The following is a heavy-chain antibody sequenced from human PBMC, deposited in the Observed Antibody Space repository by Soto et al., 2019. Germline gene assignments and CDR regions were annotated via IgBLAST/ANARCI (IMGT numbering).Heavy chain of an antibody. D-gene: IGHD5-12*01. J-gene: IGHJ4*02. CDR2: IYYSGST. Sequence: SETLSLTCTVSGGSISSSSYYWGWIRQPPGKGLEWIGSIYYSGSTYYNPSLKSRVTISVDTSKNQFSLKLSSVTAADTAVYYCARHELGGYDPFDYWGQGTLVTVSS. V-gene: IGHV4-39*01. CDR3: ARHELGGYDPFDY. CDR1: GGSISSSSYY.